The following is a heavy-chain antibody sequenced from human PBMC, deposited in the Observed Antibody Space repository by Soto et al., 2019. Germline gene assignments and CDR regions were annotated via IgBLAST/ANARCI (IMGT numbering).Heavy chain of an antibody. CDR1: GFTFNSHG. D-gene: IGHD4-17*01. CDR2: ISYGGNNK. J-gene: IGHJ3*02. Sequence: QVQLVESGGAVVQPGRSLRLSCAASGFTFNSHGMHWVRQAPGKGLAWMAVISYGGNNKYYAASVKGRFAISRENFPITLYLKMDSLREEDTLVYYWAIENRLPTVTIPGIWGQGTMVTVSS. CDR3: AIENRLPTVTIPGI. V-gene: IGHV3-30*03.